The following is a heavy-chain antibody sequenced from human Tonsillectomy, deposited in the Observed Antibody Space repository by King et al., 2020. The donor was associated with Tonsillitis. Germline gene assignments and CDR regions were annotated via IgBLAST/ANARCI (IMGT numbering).Heavy chain of an antibody. CDR3: ARVPDFYSSSSTGVYYYSYMDV. V-gene: IGHV1-69*01. D-gene: IGHD6-6*01. Sequence: EQLVQSGAEEKKPGSSVKVSCKASGGTFSSYAISWVRQAPGQGLEWMGGIIPIFGTANYAQKFQGRVTITADESTSTAYMELSSLRSEDTAVYYCARVPDFYSSSSTGVYYYSYMDVWGKGTTVTVSS. CDR1: GGTFSSYA. J-gene: IGHJ6*03. CDR2: IIPIFGTA.